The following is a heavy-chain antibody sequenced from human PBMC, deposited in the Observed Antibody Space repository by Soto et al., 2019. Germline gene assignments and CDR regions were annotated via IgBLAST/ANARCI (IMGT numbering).Heavy chain of an antibody. V-gene: IGHV1-69*13. J-gene: IGHJ3*02. CDR1: GGTFSSYA. CDR3: ARAWLLMIRGVHAFDI. Sequence: SVKVSCKASGGTFSSYAIRWVRQAPGQGLEWMGGIIPIFCTVNDAQNFRGRVTITADDSTSTASMELSSLRSEDTAVYYCARAWLLMIRGVHAFDIWGQGTMVTV. D-gene: IGHD3-10*01. CDR2: IIPIFCTV.